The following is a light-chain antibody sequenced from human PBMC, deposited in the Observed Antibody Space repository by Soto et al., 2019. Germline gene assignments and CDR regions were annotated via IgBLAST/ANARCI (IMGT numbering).Light chain of an antibody. CDR1: QTISSW. J-gene: IGKJ1*01. Sequence: DIQMTQSPSTLSGSVGDRVTITCRASQTISSWLAWYQQKPGKAPKLLIYKASTLKSGVPSRSSGSGSGTEFTLTISSLQPDDFATYYCQHYNSYSEAFGQGTK. V-gene: IGKV1-5*03. CDR3: QHYNSYSEA. CDR2: KAS.